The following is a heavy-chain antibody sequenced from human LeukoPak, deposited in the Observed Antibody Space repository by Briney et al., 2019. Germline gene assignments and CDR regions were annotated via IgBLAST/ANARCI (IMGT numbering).Heavy chain of an antibody. J-gene: IGHJ6*02. CDR1: GGSFSGYY. Sequence: SETLSLTCAVYGGSFSGYYWSWIRQPPGKGLEWIGEINHSGSTNYNPSLKSRVTISVDTSKNQFSLKLSSVTAADTAVYYCARGQAAAAGYGMDVWGQGTTVTVS. CDR3: ARGQAAAAGYGMDV. V-gene: IGHV4-34*01. D-gene: IGHD6-13*01. CDR2: INHSGST.